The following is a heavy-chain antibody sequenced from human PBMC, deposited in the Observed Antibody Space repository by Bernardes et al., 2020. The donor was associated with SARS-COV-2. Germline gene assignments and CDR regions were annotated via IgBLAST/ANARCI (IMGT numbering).Heavy chain of an antibody. CDR2: IKQDGSEK. J-gene: IGHJ6*02. CDR1: GFTFSSYW. Sequence: GGSLRLSCAASGFTFSSYWMSWVRQAPGKGLEWVANIKQDGSEKYYVDSVKGRFTISRDNAKNSLYLQMNSLRAEDTAVYYCARVHYDILTGYTYGMDVWGQGTTVTVSS. CDR3: ARVHYDILTGYTYGMDV. V-gene: IGHV3-7*04. D-gene: IGHD3-9*01.